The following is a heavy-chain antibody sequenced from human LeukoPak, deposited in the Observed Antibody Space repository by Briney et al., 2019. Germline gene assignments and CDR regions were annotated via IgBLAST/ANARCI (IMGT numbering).Heavy chain of an antibody. CDR1: DGSVNSGSFY. D-gene: IGHD1-14*01. CDR2: IYYNGNT. V-gene: IGHV4-61*01. J-gene: IGHJ3*01. Sequence: KPSETLSLTCTVSDGSVNSGSFYWSWIRRSPGKTLEWIGYIYYNGNTNFNPFLRSRVTLSINTSKNQFSLKMTSVTAADTAKYYCVRQNGGPGLFDVWGHGTMVSVSS. CDR3: VRQNGGPGLFDV.